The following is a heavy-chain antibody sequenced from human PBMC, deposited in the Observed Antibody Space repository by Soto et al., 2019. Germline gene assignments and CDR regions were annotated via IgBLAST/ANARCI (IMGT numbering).Heavy chain of an antibody. V-gene: IGHV1-8*01. D-gene: IGHD3-16*01. CDR3: ARGRIRTFGGVKYPGYNWFDP. Sequence: EASVKASCKASGYTFTSYDINWVRQATGQGLEWMGWMNPNSGNTGYAQKFQGRVTMTRNTSISTAYMELSSLRSEDTAVYYCARGRIRTFGGVKYPGYNWFDPWGQGTLVTVSS. CDR1: GYTFTSYD. J-gene: IGHJ5*02. CDR2: MNPNSGNT.